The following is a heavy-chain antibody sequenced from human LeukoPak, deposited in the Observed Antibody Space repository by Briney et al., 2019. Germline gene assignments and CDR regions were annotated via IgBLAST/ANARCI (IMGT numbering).Heavy chain of an antibody. V-gene: IGHV4-4*07. CDR1: GGSRSTYY. CDR3: ARVPSYCSGGSCYLPDY. Sequence: SETLSLTCSFSGGSRSTYYWNWIRQPAGKGLEWIGRIYISGTTNYNPSLKSRVTMSVDASRNQVSLTLSSVTAADTAVYYCARVPSYCSGGSCYLPDYWGQGTLVTVSS. D-gene: IGHD2-15*01. J-gene: IGHJ4*02. CDR2: IYISGTT.